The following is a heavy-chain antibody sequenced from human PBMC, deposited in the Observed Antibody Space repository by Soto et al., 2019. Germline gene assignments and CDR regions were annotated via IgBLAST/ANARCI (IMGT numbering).Heavy chain of an antibody. V-gene: IGHV4-59*01. J-gene: IGHJ6*02. Sequence: SETLSLTCTVSGGFSSSYYWSWIRQPPGKGLELIGYIYYSGSTKYNPSLKSRVTISIDTSKNQFSLKLSSVTAADTAVYYCARGGYGMDVWGQGTTVTVSS. CDR3: ARGGYGMDV. CDR1: GGFSSSYY. CDR2: IYYSGST.